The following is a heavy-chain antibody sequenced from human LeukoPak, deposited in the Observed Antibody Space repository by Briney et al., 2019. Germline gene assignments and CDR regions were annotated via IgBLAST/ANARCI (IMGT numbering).Heavy chain of an antibody. J-gene: IGHJ4*02. V-gene: IGHV4-59*08. CDR2: IYYSGST. CDR1: GGSISSYY. D-gene: IGHD3-10*01. CDR3: ARLIHRGFGELFSYPYYFDY. Sequence: KTSETLSLTCTVSGGSISSYYWSWIRQPPGKGLEWIGYIYYSGSTNYNPSLKSRVTISVDPSKDQFSLKLSSVTAADTAVYYCARLIHRGFGELFSYPYYFDYWGQGTLVTVSS.